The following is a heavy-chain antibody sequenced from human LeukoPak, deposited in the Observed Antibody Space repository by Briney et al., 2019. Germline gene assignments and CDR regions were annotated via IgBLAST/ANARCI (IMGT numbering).Heavy chain of an antibody. CDR3: ATTYYSDSSGATHAAD. J-gene: IGHJ4*02. Sequence: ASVKVSCKPSGYTFTRSGINWLGQAPAQGLEWMGWISAYNGNTDYAQKFQGRVTLTTDTSTSTAYMELTSLRFDDTAVYYCATTYYSDSSGATHAADWGQGTQVTVSS. D-gene: IGHD3-22*01. V-gene: IGHV1-18*01. CDR1: GYTFTRSG. CDR2: ISAYNGNT.